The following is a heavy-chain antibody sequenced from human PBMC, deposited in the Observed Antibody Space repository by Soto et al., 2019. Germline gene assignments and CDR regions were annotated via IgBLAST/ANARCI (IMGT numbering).Heavy chain of an antibody. CDR1: GFTFSSYA. Sequence: PGGSLRLACAASGFTFSSYAMSWVRQSPGKGLEWVSAISGSGGSTYYADSVKGRLTISRDNSKNTLYLQMNSLRAEDTAVYYCAKVSPQLWVLSFDYWGQGTLVTSPQ. D-gene: IGHD5-18*01. J-gene: IGHJ4*02. V-gene: IGHV3-23*01. CDR3: AKVSPQLWVLSFDY. CDR2: ISGSGGST.